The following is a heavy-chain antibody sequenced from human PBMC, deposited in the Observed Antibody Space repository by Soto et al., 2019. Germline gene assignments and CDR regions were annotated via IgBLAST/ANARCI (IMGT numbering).Heavy chain of an antibody. CDR2: IYYNGST. Sequence: PSETLSLTCTVSGGSISSYYWSWIRQPPGKGLEWIGYIYYNGSTNYNPSLKSRVTISVDTSKSQFSLKLSSVTAADTAVYYCARGRGDRYYFDYWGQGTLVTVSS. J-gene: IGHJ4*02. CDR1: GGSISSYY. CDR3: ARGRGDRYYFDY. V-gene: IGHV4-59*01. D-gene: IGHD4-17*01.